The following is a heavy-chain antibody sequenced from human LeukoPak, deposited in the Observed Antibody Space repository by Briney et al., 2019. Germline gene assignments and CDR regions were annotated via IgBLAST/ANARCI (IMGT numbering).Heavy chain of an antibody. CDR2: IKQDGSEK. D-gene: IGHD4-17*01. J-gene: IGHJ4*02. CDR1: GFTFSIYW. CDR3: ARGKTTVNTLRFPYYFDY. V-gene: IGHV3-7*01. Sequence: GGSLRLSCAASGFTFSIYWMSWVRQAPGKGLEWVANIKQDGSEKYYVDSVKGRFTISRDNAKNSLYLQMNSLRAEDTAVYYCARGKTTVNTLRFPYYFDYWGQGTLVTVSS.